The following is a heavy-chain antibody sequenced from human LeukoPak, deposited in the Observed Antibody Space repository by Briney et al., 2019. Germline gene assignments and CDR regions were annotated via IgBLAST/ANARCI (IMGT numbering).Heavy chain of an antibody. Sequence: SVKVSCKASGGTFSSYAISWVRPAPGQGLEWMGRIIPILGIANYAQKFQGRVTITADKSTSTAYMELSSLRSEDTAVYYCARSYDSSGYYPSEGAFDIWGQGTMVTVSS. V-gene: IGHV1-69*04. J-gene: IGHJ3*02. D-gene: IGHD3-22*01. CDR1: GGTFSSYA. CDR3: ARSYDSSGYYPSEGAFDI. CDR2: IIPILGIA.